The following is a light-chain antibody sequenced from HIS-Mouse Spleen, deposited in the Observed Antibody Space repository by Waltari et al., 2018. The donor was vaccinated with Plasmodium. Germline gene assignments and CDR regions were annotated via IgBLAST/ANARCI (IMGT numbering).Light chain of an antibody. CDR2: GES. J-gene: IGKJ2*01. V-gene: IGKV3-15*01. CDR3: QQYNNWPPYT. CDR1: QSVSST. Sequence: EIVMTQSPATLSVSPGERATLSCRASQSVSSTLAWYQQKPGQAPRLLIYGESTRATGIPARFSGSGSGTEFTLTISSLQSEDFAVYYCQQYNNWPPYTFGQGTKLEIK.